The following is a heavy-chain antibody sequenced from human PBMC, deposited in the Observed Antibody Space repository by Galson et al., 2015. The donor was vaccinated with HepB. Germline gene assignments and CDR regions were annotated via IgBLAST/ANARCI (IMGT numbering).Heavy chain of an antibody. CDR3: ATPDSSSWYRNFDY. Sequence: SVKVSCKVSGYTLTELSMHWVRQAPGKGLEWMGGFDPEDGETIYAQKFQGRVTMTEDTSTDTAYMELSSLRSEDTAVYYCATPDSSSWYRNFDYWGQGTLVTVSS. D-gene: IGHD6-13*01. CDR1: GYTLTELS. J-gene: IGHJ4*02. V-gene: IGHV1-24*01. CDR2: FDPEDGET.